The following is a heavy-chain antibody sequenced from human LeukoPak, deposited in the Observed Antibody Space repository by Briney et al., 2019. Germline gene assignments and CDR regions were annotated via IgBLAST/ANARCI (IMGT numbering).Heavy chain of an antibody. CDR2: IYYSGST. CDR3: ARRIAAAGDAFDI. V-gene: IGHV4-39*07. CDR1: GGSISSSSYY. D-gene: IGHD6-13*01. Sequence: SETLSLTCTVSGGSISSSSYYWGWIRQPPGKGLEWIGSIYYSGSTYYNPSLKSRVTISVDKSKNQFSLKLSSVTAADTAVYYCARRIAAAGDAFDIWGQGTMVTVSS. J-gene: IGHJ3*02.